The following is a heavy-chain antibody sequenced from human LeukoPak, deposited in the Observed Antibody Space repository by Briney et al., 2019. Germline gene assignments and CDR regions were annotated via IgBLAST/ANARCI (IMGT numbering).Heavy chain of an antibody. CDR3: ARKGGYCSGGSCVYYMDV. Sequence: KSGGSLRLSCAASGFTFSSYAMSRVRQAPGKGLEWVSAISGSGGSTYYADSVKGRFTISRDNAKNSLYLQMNSLRAEDTALYYCARKGGYCSGGSCVYYMDVWGKGTTVTVSS. D-gene: IGHD2-15*01. CDR1: GFTFSSYA. CDR2: ISGSGGST. J-gene: IGHJ6*03. V-gene: IGHV3-23*01.